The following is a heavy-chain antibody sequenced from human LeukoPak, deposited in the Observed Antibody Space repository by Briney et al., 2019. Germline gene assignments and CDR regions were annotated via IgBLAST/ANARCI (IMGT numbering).Heavy chain of an antibody. CDR3: ARHLGLARGSNWLDP. CDR1: GGSIRSQY. J-gene: IGHJ5*02. CDR2: IYSSGYT. V-gene: IGHV4-4*07. D-gene: IGHD3-16*01. Sequence: PSETLSLTRSVSGGSIRSQYWNWIRQPAGKGLEWIGRIYSSGYTNDNPSLKSRITMSVDMSKNQFSLRLSFVTAADAAVYYCARHLGLARGSNWLDPWGQGTLVIVSS.